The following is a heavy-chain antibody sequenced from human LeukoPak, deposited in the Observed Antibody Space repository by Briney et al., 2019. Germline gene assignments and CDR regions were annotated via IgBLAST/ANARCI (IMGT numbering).Heavy chain of an antibody. CDR2: IVPLLGET. CDR1: GGTTKTYV. J-gene: IGHJ4*02. V-gene: IGHV1-69*04. Sequence: SVKVSCKASGGTTKTYVISWVRQAPGQGLEWMGRIVPLLGETKYAQKFQGRVTFTADKSANTAYMELTSLRSDDTAVFYCAAVIDGYALFDYGGQGTLVTVSS. CDR3: AAVIDGYALFDY. D-gene: IGHD5-24*01.